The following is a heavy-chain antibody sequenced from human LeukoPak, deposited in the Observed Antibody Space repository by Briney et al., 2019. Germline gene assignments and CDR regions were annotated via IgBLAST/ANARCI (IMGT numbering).Heavy chain of an antibody. CDR3: ARGGFSGGILRYFDL. V-gene: IGHV4-59*01. J-gene: IGHJ2*01. CDR1: GASFNIYY. CDR2: IYYSGST. D-gene: IGHD2-15*01. Sequence: SETLSLTCTVSGASFNIYYWSWIRQPPGKGLEWIGYIYYSGSTNYNPSLKSRVTTSVDTSKNQFSLKLRSVTAADTAVYYCARGGFSGGILRYFDLWGRGTLVTVSS.